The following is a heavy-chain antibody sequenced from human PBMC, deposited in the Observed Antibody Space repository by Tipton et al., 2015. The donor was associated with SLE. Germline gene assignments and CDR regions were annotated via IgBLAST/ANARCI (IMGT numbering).Heavy chain of an antibody. CDR3: AREAAAMASDY. D-gene: IGHD2-2*01. V-gene: IGHV1-8*01. CDR1: GYTFTNYD. CDR2: MNPNSSYT. J-gene: IGHJ4*02. Sequence: QLVQSGAEVKKPGASVKVSCKASGYTFTNYDINWVRQATGQGLEWMGWMNPNSSYTGYAQKFQGRVTMTRNTSISTAYMELSSLKSEDTAVYYCAREAAAMASDYWGQGTLVTVSS.